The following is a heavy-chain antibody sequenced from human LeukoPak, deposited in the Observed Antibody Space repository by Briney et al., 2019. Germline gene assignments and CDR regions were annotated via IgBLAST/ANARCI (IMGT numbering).Heavy chain of an antibody. CDR3: ARESIVVVPAARIFDY. CDR2: IIPILGIA. J-gene: IGHJ4*02. V-gene: IGHV1-69*04. CDR1: GGTFISYA. Sequence: SVKVSCKASGGTFISYAISWVRQAPGQGLEWMGRIIPILGIANYAQKFQGRVTITADKSTSTAYMELSSLRSEDTAVYYCARESIVVVPAARIFDYWGQGTLVTVSS. D-gene: IGHD2-2*01.